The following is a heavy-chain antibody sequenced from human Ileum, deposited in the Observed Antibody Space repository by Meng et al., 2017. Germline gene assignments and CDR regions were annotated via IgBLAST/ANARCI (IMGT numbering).Heavy chain of an antibody. D-gene: IGHD1-1*01. CDR3: ARENDNWNYFDY. CDR2: INAGNGNI. V-gene: IGHV1-3*01. CDR1: GYTFRNYP. J-gene: IGHJ4*02. Sequence: QAQLVQSGAEVKKVGASVKVSCTASGYTFRNYPLHWVRQAPGQRPEWMGWINAGNGNIKISQKFQGRITITSDTSATAYMELSSLRSEDTAVYFCARENDNWNYFDYWGQGSLVTVSS.